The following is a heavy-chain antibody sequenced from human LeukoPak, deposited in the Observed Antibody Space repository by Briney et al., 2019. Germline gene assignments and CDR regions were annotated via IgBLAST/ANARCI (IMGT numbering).Heavy chain of an antibody. Sequence: SETLSLTCTVSGVSISSNYWSWIRQPPGKGLEWIGYIYNGGSTNYNPSLKSRVTISVDTSKNQFSLKLTSVTAADTAVYYCATLRDGYEFDYWGQGTLVTVPS. CDR3: ATLRDGYEFDY. D-gene: IGHD5-24*01. J-gene: IGHJ4*02. CDR1: GVSISSNY. V-gene: IGHV4-59*01. CDR2: IYNGGST.